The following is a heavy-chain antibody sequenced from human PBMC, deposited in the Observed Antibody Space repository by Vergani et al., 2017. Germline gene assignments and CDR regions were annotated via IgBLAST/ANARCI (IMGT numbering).Heavy chain of an antibody. V-gene: IGHV3-23*01. CDR1: GFTFSNYA. CDR3: ARAPIAARLLLDY. Sequence: EVQLLESGGGLVQPGGSLRLSCAASGFTFSNYAMSWVRQAPGKGLEWVSAISGSGGSTYYADSVKGRFTISRDNSKNTLYLQMNSLRAEDTAVYYCARAPIAARLLLDYWGQGTLVTVSS. D-gene: IGHD6-6*01. J-gene: IGHJ4*02. CDR2: ISGSGGST.